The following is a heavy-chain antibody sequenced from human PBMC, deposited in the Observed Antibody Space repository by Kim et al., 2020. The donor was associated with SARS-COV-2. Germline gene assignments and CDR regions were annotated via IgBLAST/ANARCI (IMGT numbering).Heavy chain of an antibody. CDR2: IRSKAYGGTT. V-gene: IGHV3-49*04. D-gene: IGHD3-16*02. Sequence: GGSLRLSCTASGFTFGDYVMSWVRQAPGKGLEWVGFIRSKAYGGTTEYAASVKGRFTISRDDSKSIAYLQMNSLKTEDTAVYYCTRCYDYVWGSYRSFWFDPWGQGTLVTVSS. CDR3: TRCYDYVWGSYRSFWFDP. J-gene: IGHJ5*02. CDR1: GFTFGDYV.